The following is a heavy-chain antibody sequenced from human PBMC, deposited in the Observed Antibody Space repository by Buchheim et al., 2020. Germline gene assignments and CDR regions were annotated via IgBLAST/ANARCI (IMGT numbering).Heavy chain of an antibody. J-gene: IGHJ3*02. Sequence: QVQLVQSGAEVKKPGASVKVSCKASGYTFTSYYMHWVRQAPGQGLEWMGIINPSGGSTSYAQKFQGRVTMTRDTSTSTVYLELSSLRSEDTAVYYCARALSGSNTQNVPGAFDIWGQGT. CDR3: ARALSGSNTQNVPGAFDI. CDR1: GYTFTSYY. CDR2: INPSGGST. D-gene: IGHD1-26*01. V-gene: IGHV1-46*01.